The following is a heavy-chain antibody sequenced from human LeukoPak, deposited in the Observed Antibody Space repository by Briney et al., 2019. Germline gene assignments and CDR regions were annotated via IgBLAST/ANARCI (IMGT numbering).Heavy chain of an antibody. D-gene: IGHD3-22*01. CDR1: GYTLTSYG. Sequence: GASVKVSCKASGYTLTSYGICWVRQDPGQGLEWMGGISAYNGNTNYAQKLQGRVTMTTDTSTSTAYMELRSLRSDDTAVYYCARDDDSSGYDPAGAFDIWGQGTMVTVSS. J-gene: IGHJ3*02. CDR2: ISAYNGNT. V-gene: IGHV1-18*01. CDR3: ARDDDSSGYDPAGAFDI.